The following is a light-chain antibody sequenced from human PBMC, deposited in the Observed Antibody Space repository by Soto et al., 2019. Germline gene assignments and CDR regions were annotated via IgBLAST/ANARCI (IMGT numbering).Light chain of an antibody. V-gene: IGLV2-14*01. CDR2: EVS. Sequence: QSALTQPASVSGSPGQSITISCTGTSSDVGAYNYVSWYQQHPGKAPKLMIFEVSDRPSGVPNRFSGSTSGNTASLTISGLQAEDEADYYCSSYTSSNTLVFGGGTKLTVL. J-gene: IGLJ2*01. CDR1: SSDVGAYNY. CDR3: SSYTSSNTLV.